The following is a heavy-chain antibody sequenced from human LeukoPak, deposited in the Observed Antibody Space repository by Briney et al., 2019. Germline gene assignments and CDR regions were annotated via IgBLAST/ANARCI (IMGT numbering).Heavy chain of an antibody. CDR2: IIPIFGTA. CDR3: ARAYDCSSTSCPPFDY. D-gene: IGHD2-2*01. Sequence: SVKVSCKASGGTFSSYAISWVREAPGLGLEWMGGIIPIFGTANYAQKFQGRVTITADESTSTAYMELSSLRSEDTAVYYCARAYDCSSTSCPPFDYWGQGTLVTVSS. V-gene: IGHV1-69*13. CDR1: GGTFSSYA. J-gene: IGHJ4*02.